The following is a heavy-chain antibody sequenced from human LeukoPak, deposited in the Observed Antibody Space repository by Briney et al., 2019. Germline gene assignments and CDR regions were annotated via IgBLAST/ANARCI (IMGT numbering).Heavy chain of an antibody. CDR3: ARCSSTYYYGMDV. CDR1: GGSISSYY. Sequence: SETLSLTCTVSGGSISSYYWSWIRQPPGRGLEWIGYIYHTGSTSYNPSLKSRVTISVDTPKNQFSLKLSSVTAADTAVYYCARCSSTYYYGMDVWGQGTTVTVSS. CDR2: IYHTGST. V-gene: IGHV4-59*12. D-gene: IGHD2-2*01. J-gene: IGHJ6*02.